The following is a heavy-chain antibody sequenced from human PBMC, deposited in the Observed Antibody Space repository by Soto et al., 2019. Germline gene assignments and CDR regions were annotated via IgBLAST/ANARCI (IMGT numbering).Heavy chain of an antibody. Sequence: SETLSLTCTVSGGSISSGGYYWSWIRQHPGKGLEWIGYIYYSGSTYYNPSLKSRVTISVDTSKNQFSLKLSSVTAADTALYYCARGEYSGYDCQHDYWGQGTLVTVSS. D-gene: IGHD5-12*01. CDR1: GGSISSGGYY. V-gene: IGHV4-31*03. CDR3: ARGEYSGYDCQHDY. CDR2: IYYSGST. J-gene: IGHJ4*02.